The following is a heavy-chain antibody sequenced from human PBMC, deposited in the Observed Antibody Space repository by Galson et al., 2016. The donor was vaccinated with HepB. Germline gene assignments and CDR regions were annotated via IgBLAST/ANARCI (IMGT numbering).Heavy chain of an antibody. CDR3: ANERGSSRSPGY. CDR1: GFSVSRNY. Sequence: SLRLSCAASGFSVSRNYMTWVRQAPGKGLEWVAVISYDGHQKYYVDPVKGRFIISRDNSKNTVYLQMNSLKTEDTAVYYCANERGSSRSPGYWGQGTLVSVSS. J-gene: IGHJ4*02. CDR2: ISYDGHQK. V-gene: IGHV3-30*18. D-gene: IGHD3-10*01.